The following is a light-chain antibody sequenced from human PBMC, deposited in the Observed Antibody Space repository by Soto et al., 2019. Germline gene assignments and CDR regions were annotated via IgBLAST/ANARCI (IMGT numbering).Light chain of an antibody. Sequence: EIVMTQSPATLSVSPGERATLSCRASQTVSSNLAWYQQKPGQAPGLLIYGASTRATGIPARISGSGSGTEFTLTISSLQSEDFAVYYCQQYKNWPSFTFGPGTKVDIK. CDR1: QTVSSN. CDR2: GAS. J-gene: IGKJ3*01. CDR3: QQYKNWPSFT. V-gene: IGKV3-15*01.